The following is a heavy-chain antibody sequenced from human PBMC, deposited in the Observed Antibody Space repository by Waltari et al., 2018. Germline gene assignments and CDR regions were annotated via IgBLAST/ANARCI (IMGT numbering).Heavy chain of an antibody. Sequence: EVQLEESGGGVVQPGGSLRLSCAASGFTFDDFAMHWVRQAPGKGLEWVSLITCDGRSTYYADSVKGRFASSRDNGKDFLYLQMNSLRPEDTALYYCVKEAAGYDSLIANGLDVWGQGTTVTVSS. J-gene: IGHJ6*02. CDR3: VKEAAGYDSLIANGLDV. D-gene: IGHD3-9*01. CDR1: GFTFDDFA. V-gene: IGHV3-43D*04. CDR2: ITCDGRST.